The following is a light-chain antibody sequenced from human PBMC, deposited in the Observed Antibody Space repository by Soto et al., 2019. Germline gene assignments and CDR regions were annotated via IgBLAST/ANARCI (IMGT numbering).Light chain of an antibody. CDR1: QSVNSGS. CDR3: QQYGSSVRT. Sequence: DIALTQSLGTLSLSPGDRAILSCRASQSVNSGSLAWYQQRPGQAPRLLIYGATIRATGIPDKFSGSGSGTDFTLTISRLEPEDFAVYYCQQYGSSVRTFGQGTKVEIK. J-gene: IGKJ1*01. CDR2: GAT. V-gene: IGKV3-20*01.